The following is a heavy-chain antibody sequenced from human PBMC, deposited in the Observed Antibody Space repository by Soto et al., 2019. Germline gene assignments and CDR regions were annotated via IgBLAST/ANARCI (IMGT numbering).Heavy chain of an antibody. D-gene: IGHD3-10*01. CDR2: ISHSGDRT. CDR3: PRGVMDFDY. CDR1: GFTFTSYA. J-gene: IGHJ4*02. Sequence: VGSLRLSCAASGFTFTSYAMSWVRQAPGKGLEWVSGISHSGDRTYYADSVKGRFTISRDNSKNTLNLQMNSLRAEDTAVYYCPRGVMDFDYWGQGILVTVSS. V-gene: IGHV3-23*01.